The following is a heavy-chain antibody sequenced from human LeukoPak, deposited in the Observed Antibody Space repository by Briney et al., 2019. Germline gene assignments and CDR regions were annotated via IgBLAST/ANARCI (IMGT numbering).Heavy chain of an antibody. CDR1: GFSFSSYA. CDR3: AEGVDYGDAELDY. J-gene: IGHJ4*02. V-gene: IGHV3-23*01. CDR2: ISNSGGST. Sequence: PGGSLRLSCAASGFSFSSYAMSWVRQAPGKGLEWVSGISNSGGSTFYADSVKGRFTISRDNSKSTLYLQMNRLRAEDTAVYYCAEGVDYGDAELDYWGQGTLVTVSS. D-gene: IGHD4-17*01.